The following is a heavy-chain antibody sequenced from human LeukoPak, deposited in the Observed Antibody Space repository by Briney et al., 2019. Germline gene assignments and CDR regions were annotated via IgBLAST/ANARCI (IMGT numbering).Heavy chain of an antibody. D-gene: IGHD1-26*01. CDR3: ARHQGSYGDFDY. CDR2: IYYSGGT. V-gene: IGHV4-59*08. Sequence: PSETLSLTCTVSGGSISSYYWSWIRQPPGKGLEWIGYIYYSGGTNYNPSLKSRVTISVDTSKNQFSLKLSSVTAADTAVYYCARHQGSYGDFDYWGQGTLVTVSS. CDR1: GGSISSYY. J-gene: IGHJ4*02.